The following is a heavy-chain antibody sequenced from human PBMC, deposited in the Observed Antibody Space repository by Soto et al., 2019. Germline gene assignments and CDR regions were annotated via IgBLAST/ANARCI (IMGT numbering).Heavy chain of an antibody. CDR1: GGSISSYY. CDR2: IYYSGST. V-gene: IGHV4-59*01. Sequence: QVQLQESGPGLVKPSETLSLTCTVSGGSISSYYWSWIRQPPGKGLEWIGYIYYSGSTNYNPSLQSRVTISVDTSKTQFSLKLSSETAADTAVYYCAREGEGPNPASASNWFDPWGQGTLVTVSS. CDR3: AREGEGPNPASASNWFDP. J-gene: IGHJ5*02.